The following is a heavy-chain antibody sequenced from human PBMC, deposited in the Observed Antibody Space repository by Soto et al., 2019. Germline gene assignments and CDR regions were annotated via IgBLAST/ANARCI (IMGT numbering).Heavy chain of an antibody. Sequence: SETLSLTCAVYGGSFSGHYWSWIRQPPGKGLEWIGEINHSGSTNYNPSLKSRVTISVDTSKNQFSLKLSSVTAADTAVYYCARGKIVVVPAAPIKTYYYYGMDVWGQGTTVTVSS. D-gene: IGHD2-2*01. CDR3: ARGKIVVVPAAPIKTYYYYGMDV. J-gene: IGHJ6*02. V-gene: IGHV4-34*01. CDR2: INHSGST. CDR1: GGSFSGHY.